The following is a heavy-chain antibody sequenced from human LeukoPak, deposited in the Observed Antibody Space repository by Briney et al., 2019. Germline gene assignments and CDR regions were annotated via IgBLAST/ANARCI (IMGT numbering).Heavy chain of an antibody. CDR2: INYRGST. J-gene: IGHJ4*02. CDR1: GGSFSSDY. V-gene: IGHV4-34*01. D-gene: IGHD5-24*01. CDR3: ARGSGFNSPFDH. Sequence: SETLSLTCAVSGGSFSSDYWSWIRQPPGKGLEWIGEINYRGSTIYNPSLETRVTKSAGTSKNQFSLKLSSVTAADTAVYYCARGSGFNSPFDHWGQGTLVTVSS.